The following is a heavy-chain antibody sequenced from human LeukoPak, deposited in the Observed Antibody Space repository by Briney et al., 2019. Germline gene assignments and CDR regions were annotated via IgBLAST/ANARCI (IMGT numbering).Heavy chain of an antibody. Sequence: GASVKVSCKASVGIFRNYAISWVRQAPGQGLEWMGGIIPIFGSANYAQKFQGRVTITTDESTSTAYMELSSLRSEDTAVYYCTRGSNQITAPWDYWGQGTLVTVSS. D-gene: IGHD1-14*01. CDR3: TRGSNQITAPWDY. CDR1: VGIFRNYA. V-gene: IGHV1-69*05. CDR2: IIPIFGSA. J-gene: IGHJ4*02.